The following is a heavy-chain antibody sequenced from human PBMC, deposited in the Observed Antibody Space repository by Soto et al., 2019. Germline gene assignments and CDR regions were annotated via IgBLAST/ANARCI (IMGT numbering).Heavy chain of an antibody. Sequence: QLQLQESGSGLVKPSQTLSLTCAVSGGSISSSGYSWSWIRQPPGKGLEWIGNIYHSGSTYYNPSLTSRVTISIERSKNQVSLRLSSVTAADTGVYYCARGGQITMVRGVIVTYHFDYWGQGTLVTVSS. V-gene: IGHV4-30-2*01. J-gene: IGHJ4*02. CDR2: IYHSGST. CDR3: ARGGQITMVRGVIVTYHFDY. D-gene: IGHD3-10*01. CDR1: GGSISSSGYS.